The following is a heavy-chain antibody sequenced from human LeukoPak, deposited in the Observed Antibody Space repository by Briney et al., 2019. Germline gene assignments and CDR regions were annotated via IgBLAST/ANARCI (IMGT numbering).Heavy chain of an antibody. CDR3: ARDGAVAAVFDY. Sequence: GAAVKVSCKASGYTFTTYGVTWVRQAPGQGLEWMGWISPYNGVTNYAQNLQGRVTLTKDTSTSTAYMELRSLRSDDTAVYYCARDGAVAAVFDYWGQGTLVTVSS. CDR2: ISPYNGVT. V-gene: IGHV1-18*01. J-gene: IGHJ4*02. D-gene: IGHD6-19*01. CDR1: GYTFTTYG.